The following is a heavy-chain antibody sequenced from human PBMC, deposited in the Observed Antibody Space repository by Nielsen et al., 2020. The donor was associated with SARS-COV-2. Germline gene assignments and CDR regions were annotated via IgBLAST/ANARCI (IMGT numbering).Heavy chain of an antibody. D-gene: IGHD1-26*01. V-gene: IGHV3-30*19. J-gene: IGHJ5*02. Sequence: GESLKISCRASGLIFGTYGMHWVRQAPGKGLEWVAVISYDGSNKYYADSVKGRFTISRDNSKNTLYLQMNSLRAEDTAVYYCASPPSGSYFSWFDPWGQGTLVTVSS. CDR2: ISYDGSNK. CDR1: GLIFGTYG. CDR3: ASPPSGSYFSWFDP.